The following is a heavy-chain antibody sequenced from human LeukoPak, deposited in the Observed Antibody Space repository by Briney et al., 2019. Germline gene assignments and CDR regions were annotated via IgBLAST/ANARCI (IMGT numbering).Heavy chain of an antibody. CDR1: GGSISSSSYY. CDR2: IYYSGST. Sequence: SETLSLTCTVSGGSISSSSYYWGWIRQPPGKGLEWIGSIYYSGSTYYNPSLKSRVTISVDTSKNQFSLKLSSVTAADTAAYYCACYYDSSGYRFDYWGQGALVTVSS. CDR3: ACYYDSSGYRFDY. J-gene: IGHJ4*02. D-gene: IGHD3-22*01. V-gene: IGHV4-39*01.